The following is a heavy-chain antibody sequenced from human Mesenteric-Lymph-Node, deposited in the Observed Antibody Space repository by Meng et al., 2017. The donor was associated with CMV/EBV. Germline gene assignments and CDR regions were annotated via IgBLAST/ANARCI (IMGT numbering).Heavy chain of an antibody. CDR1: GGSFSGYY. D-gene: IGHD3-16*02. CDR3: ARGLSLGYDYVWGSYRYHWFDP. CDR2: INHSGST. Sequence: SETLSLTCAVYGGSFSGYYWSWIRQPPGKGLEWIGEINHSGSTNYNPSLKSRVTISVDTSKNQFSLKLSSETAADTAVYYCARGLSLGYDYVWGSYRYHWFDPWGQGTLVTVSS. J-gene: IGHJ5*02. V-gene: IGHV4-34*01.